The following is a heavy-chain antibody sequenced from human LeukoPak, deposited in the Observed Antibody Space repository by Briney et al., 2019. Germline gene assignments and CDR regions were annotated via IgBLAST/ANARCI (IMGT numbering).Heavy chain of an antibody. CDR2: IYSGGGT. Sequence: QPGGSLRLSCAASGFTVSSNYMSWVRQAPGKGLEWVSIIYSGGGTYYADSVKGRFTISRDNSKNTLYLQMNSLRAEDTAVYYCARPNLTGYYGGVDYWGQGTLVTVSS. CDR3: ARPNLTGYYGGVDY. J-gene: IGHJ4*02. CDR1: GFTVSSNY. D-gene: IGHD3-9*01. V-gene: IGHV3-53*01.